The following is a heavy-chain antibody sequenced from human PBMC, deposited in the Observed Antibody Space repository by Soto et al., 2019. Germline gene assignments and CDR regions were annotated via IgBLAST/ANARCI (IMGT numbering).Heavy chain of an antibody. V-gene: IGHV3-66*01. CDR2: MFSDGNT. CDR1: GYSVSYRY. D-gene: IGHD3-10*01. CDR3: TTPSGGY. J-gene: IGHJ4*02. Sequence: EVHLVESGGGLVQPGGSLRLSCAASGYSVSYRYMSWVRQAPGKGLEWVSVMFSDGNTFYADSVRGRFTISRDNSKNTVYLQMNSLRVEDTPVYYCTTPSGGYWGQGTLVAVSS.